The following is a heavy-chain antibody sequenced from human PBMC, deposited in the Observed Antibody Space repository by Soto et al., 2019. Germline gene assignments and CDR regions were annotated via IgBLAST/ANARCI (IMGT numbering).Heavy chain of an antibody. D-gene: IGHD1-26*01. CDR2: IYFDGVTT. CDR1: GFPFNTHW. CDR3: ARGGAMGVDY. Sequence: GGSLQIACTASGFPFNTHWMHWFRQAPGKGLVWVSRIYFDGVTTNYADSVKGRLTVSRDNAKNTVYLHVNTLRDEDTAVYYCARGGAMGVDYWGQGTLVTVSS. V-gene: IGHV3-74*01. J-gene: IGHJ4*02.